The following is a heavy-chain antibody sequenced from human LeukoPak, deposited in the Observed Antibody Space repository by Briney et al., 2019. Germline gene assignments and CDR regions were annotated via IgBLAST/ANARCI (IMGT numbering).Heavy chain of an antibody. CDR1: GFTFTSYA. CDR2: VSGRGDGT. D-gene: IGHD4-17*01. Sequence: PGGALRLSCAASGFTFTSYAMSWGGQALGGGREGGSSVSGRGDGTYYADSVKGRFTTSRDNSKKTLDLPMDSLRAEDTAVYYCAKERLGGNYGDYAVEYWGQGTMVAVSS. J-gene: IGHJ4*02. V-gene: IGHV3-23*01. CDR3: AKERLGGNYGDYAVEY.